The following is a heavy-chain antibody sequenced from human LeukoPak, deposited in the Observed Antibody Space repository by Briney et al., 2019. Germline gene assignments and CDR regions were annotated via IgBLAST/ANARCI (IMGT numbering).Heavy chain of an antibody. D-gene: IGHD3-16*02. V-gene: IGHV3-23*01. CDR2: ISGSGDST. CDR1: GFTFSGYA. CDR3: AKQNYVWGSYHQDY. J-gene: IGHJ4*02. Sequence: SGGSLRLSCAASGFTFSGYAMSWVRQAPGKGLEWVSAISGSGDSTYYADSVKGRFTISRDNAKNSLYLQMNSLRAEDTAVYYCAKQNYVWGSYHQDYWGQGTLVTVSS.